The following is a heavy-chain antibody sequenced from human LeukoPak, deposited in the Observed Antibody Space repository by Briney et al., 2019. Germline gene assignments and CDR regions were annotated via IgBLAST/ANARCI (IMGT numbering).Heavy chain of an antibody. CDR3: ARDGDTAYDY. D-gene: IGHD5-18*01. CDR1: GGSISSGGYS. CDR2: IYHSGST. V-gene: IGHV4-30-2*01. J-gene: IGHJ4*02. Sequence: RTSETLSLTCAVSGGSISSGGYSWSWIRQPPGKGLEWIGYIYHSGSTYYNPSLKSRVTISVDRSKNQFSLKLSSVTAAGTAVYYCARDGDTAYDYWGQGTLVTVSS.